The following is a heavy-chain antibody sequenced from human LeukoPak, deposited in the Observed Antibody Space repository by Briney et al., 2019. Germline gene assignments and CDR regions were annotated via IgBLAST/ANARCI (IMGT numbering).Heavy chain of an antibody. CDR2: ISAYNGNT. CDR3: VRGDRYSSSWYCDY. CDR1: GYTFTSYG. Sequence: ASVKASCKASGYTFTSYGISWVRQAPGQGLEWMGWISAYNGNTNYAQKLQGRVTTATDTSTSTAYMELRSLRSDDTAVYYCVRGDRYSSSWYCDYWGQGTLVPVSS. J-gene: IGHJ4*02. V-gene: IGHV1-18*01. D-gene: IGHD6-13*01.